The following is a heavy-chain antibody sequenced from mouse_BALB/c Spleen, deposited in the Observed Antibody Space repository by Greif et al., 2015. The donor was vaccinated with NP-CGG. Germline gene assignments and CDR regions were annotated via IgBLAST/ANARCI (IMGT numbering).Heavy chain of an antibody. V-gene: IGHV1S81*02. CDR3: AIYDGYCYYAMDY. D-gene: IGHD2-3*01. CDR1: GYTFTSYW. CDR2: INPSNGRT. J-gene: IGHJ4*01. Sequence: VQRVESGAELVKPGASVKLSCKASGYTFTSYWMHWVKQRPGQGLEWIGEINPSNGRTNYNEKFKSKATLTVDKSPSTAYMQLSSLTSEDSAVYYCAIYDGYCYYAMDYWGQGTSVTVSS.